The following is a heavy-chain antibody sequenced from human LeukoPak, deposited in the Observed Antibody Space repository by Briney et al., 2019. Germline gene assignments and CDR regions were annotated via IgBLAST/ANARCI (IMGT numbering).Heavy chain of an antibody. CDR2: IRYDGSNK. CDR3: AKGPWGAAGTSNRDY. J-gene: IGHJ4*02. V-gene: IGHV3-30*02. Sequence: GGSLRLSCAASGFTFSSYGMHWVRRAPGKGLEWVAFIRYDGSNKYYADSVKGRFIISRDNSKNTLYLQMNSLRAEDTAVYYCAKGPWGAAGTSNRDYWGQGTLVTVSS. D-gene: IGHD6-13*01. CDR1: GFTFSSYG.